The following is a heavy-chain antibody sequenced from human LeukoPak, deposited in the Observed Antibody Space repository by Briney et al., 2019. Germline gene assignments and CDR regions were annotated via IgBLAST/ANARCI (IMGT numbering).Heavy chain of an antibody. CDR2: IYPGDSDT. CDR3: ASLRSYSDAFDI. V-gene: IGHV5-51*01. CDR1: GYRFSSYW. D-gene: IGHD2-21*01. Sequence: GESLKISCKGSGYRFSSYWIGWVRQMPGKGLELMGTIYPGDSDTRYSPSFQGQVTMSADKSISAAYLQWNSLKTSDTAMYYCASLRSYSDAFDIWGQGTMVTVSS. J-gene: IGHJ3*02.